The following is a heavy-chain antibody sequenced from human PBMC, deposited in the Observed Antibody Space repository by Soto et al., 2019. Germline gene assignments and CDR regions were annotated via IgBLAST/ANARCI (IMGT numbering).Heavy chain of an antibody. Sequence: DAVQVSCTSSGYTFTSYDINWVRQASGQGLEWMGWMNPNSGDTGYAEKFQGRVTMTRNTAINTAYMELSSLTSEDTAVYYCARGSEDYVWSGINWFDLWGQGTLVTVSS. CDR3: ARGSEDYVWSGINWFDL. V-gene: IGHV1-8*01. CDR1: GYTFTSYD. D-gene: IGHD3-3*01. J-gene: IGHJ5*01. CDR2: MNPNSGDT.